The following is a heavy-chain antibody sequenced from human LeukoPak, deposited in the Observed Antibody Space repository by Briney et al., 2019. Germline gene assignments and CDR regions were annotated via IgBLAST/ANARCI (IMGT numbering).Heavy chain of an antibody. CDR1: GFTVSNNY. CDR3: AKDLSSGYSPFDY. CDR2: IYSGGTT. Sequence: GGSLRLSCAVSGFTVSNNYISWVRQAPGKGLEWVSVIYSGGTTYYADSVKGRFTISRDNSKNMLYLQMNSLRAEDTAVYYCAKDLSSGYSPFDYWGQGTLVTVSS. J-gene: IGHJ4*02. V-gene: IGHV3-53*01. D-gene: IGHD3-22*01.